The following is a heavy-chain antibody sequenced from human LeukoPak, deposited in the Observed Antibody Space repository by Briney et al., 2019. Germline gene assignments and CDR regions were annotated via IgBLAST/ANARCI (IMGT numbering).Heavy chain of an antibody. Sequence: GGSLRLSCAASGFTFSSYGMHWVRQAPGKGLEWVAVISYDGSNKYYADSVKGRFTISRDNSKNTLYLQMNSLRAEDTAVYYCAKSDLWSGSGVDYWGQGTLVTVSS. J-gene: IGHJ4*02. CDR3: AKSDLWSGSGVDY. CDR2: ISYDGSNK. CDR1: GFTFSSYG. V-gene: IGHV3-30*18. D-gene: IGHD3-3*01.